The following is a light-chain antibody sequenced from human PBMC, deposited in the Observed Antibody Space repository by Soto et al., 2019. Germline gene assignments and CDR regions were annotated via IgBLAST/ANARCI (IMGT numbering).Light chain of an antibody. CDR2: DVS. Sequence: QSVLTQPPSVSGSPGHSVAISCTETSSDVGSYNRVSWYQQPPGSAPKLMIYDVSNRPSGVPDRFSGSKSGNAASLTISGLQAEDEADYYCSSYTSSNTYVFGTGTKVTVL. CDR3: SSYTSSNTYV. CDR1: SSDVGSYNR. V-gene: IGLV2-18*02. J-gene: IGLJ1*01.